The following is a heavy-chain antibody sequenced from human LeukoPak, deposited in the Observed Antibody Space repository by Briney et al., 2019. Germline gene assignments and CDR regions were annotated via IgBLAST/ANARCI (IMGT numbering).Heavy chain of an antibody. CDR3: ARESIIPAARGDY. Sequence: ASVKVSCKASGYTFTGYFIHWVQQVPGQGLEWVGWINPNSGGTNYAQKFQGRVTMTRDTSTNTAYMELSRLRSDDTAIYYCARESIIPAARGDYWGQGTLVTVSS. D-gene: IGHD2-2*01. J-gene: IGHJ4*02. CDR1: GYTFTGYF. V-gene: IGHV1-2*02. CDR2: INPNSGGT.